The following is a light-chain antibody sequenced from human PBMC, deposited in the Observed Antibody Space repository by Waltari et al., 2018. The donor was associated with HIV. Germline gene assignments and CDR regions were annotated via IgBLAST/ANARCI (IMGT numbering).Light chain of an antibody. CDR2: DVT. J-gene: IGLJ2*01. CDR1: SSDVGGYNY. V-gene: IGLV2-14*03. CDR3: ISYTSSSTLV. Sequence: QSALTQPASVSGSPGQSITVSCTGTSSDVGGYNYVSWYQQHPGKAPKPRISDVTYRPSGVSNRFSGSKSGNTASLPISGLQAEDEADYYCISYTSSSTLVFGGGTKVTVL.